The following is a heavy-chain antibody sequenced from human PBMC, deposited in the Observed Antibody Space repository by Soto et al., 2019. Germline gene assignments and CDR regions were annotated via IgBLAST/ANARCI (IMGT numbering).Heavy chain of an antibody. J-gene: IGHJ3*02. CDR1: GFTFSSYG. CDR2: IWYDGSNK. Sequence: PGGSLRLSCAASGFTFSSYGMHWVRQAPGRGLEWVAVIWYDGSNKYYADSVKGRFTISRDNSKNTLYLQMNSLRAEDTAVYYCARPDCSSTSCYVRDGAFDIWGQGTMVTVSS. CDR3: ARPDCSSTSCYVRDGAFDI. V-gene: IGHV3-33*01. D-gene: IGHD2-2*01.